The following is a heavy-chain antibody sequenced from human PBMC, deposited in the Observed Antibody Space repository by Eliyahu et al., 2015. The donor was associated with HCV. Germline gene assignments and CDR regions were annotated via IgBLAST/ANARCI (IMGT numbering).Heavy chain of an antibody. J-gene: IGHJ5*02. Sequence: QVQLQESGPGLVQPSETLSLTCTVSGGSIPXYYWSWIRQPPGKGLEWIGYIHYSGSTNYNPSLKSRVTISVDTSKNQFSLNLSSVTAADTAVYYCASGGGGIAVAGTGGWFDPWGQGTLVTVSS. CDR3: ASGGGGIAVAGTGGWFDP. D-gene: IGHD6-19*01. CDR2: IHYSGST. V-gene: IGHV4-59*01. CDR1: GGSIPXYY.